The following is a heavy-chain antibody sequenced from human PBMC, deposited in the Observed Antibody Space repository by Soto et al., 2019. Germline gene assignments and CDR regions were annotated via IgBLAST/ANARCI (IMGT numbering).Heavy chain of an antibody. D-gene: IGHD6-25*01. Sequence: PGKGLEWMGIIYPGDHETRYSPSFHGKVTISADKSINTAYLQWSSLEASDTSFYYCARGPRGSAHILYWGPGSLVAV. V-gene: IGHV5-51*01. J-gene: IGHJ4*02. CDR2: IYPGDHET. CDR3: ARGPRGSAHILY.